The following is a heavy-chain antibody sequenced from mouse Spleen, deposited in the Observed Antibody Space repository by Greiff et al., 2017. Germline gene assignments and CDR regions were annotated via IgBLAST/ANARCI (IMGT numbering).Heavy chain of an antibody. CDR3: ARKGYYGYDERFFTY. J-gene: IGHJ3*01. V-gene: IGHV1-55*01. Sequence: VQLQQPGAELVKPGASVKMSCKASGYTFTSYWITWVKQRPGQGLEWIGDIYPGSGSTNYNEKFKSKATLTVDTSSSTAYMQLSSLTSEDSAVYYCARKGYYGYDERFFTYWGQGTLVTVSA. CDR1: GYTFTSYW. D-gene: IGHD2-2*01. CDR2: IYPGSGST.